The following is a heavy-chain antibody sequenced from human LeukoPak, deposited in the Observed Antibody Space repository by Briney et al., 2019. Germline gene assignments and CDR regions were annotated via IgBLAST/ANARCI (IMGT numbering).Heavy chain of an antibody. J-gene: IGHJ4*02. V-gene: IGHV3-21*01. CDR2: ISSGSSYI. D-gene: IGHD4-23*01. CDR3: ARRRWNDY. CDR1: GFTFSSYS. Sequence: KPGGSLRLSCAASGFTFSSYSMTWVRQAPGKGLEWVSSISSGSSYIYYADSLKGRFTISRDNAKNSLYLQMNSLRADDTAVYYCARRRWNDYWGQGTLVTVSS.